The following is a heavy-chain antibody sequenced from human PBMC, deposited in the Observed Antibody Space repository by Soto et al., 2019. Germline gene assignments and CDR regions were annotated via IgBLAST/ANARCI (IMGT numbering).Heavy chain of an antibody. CDR1: GYTFTSYD. CDR2: MNPNSGNT. V-gene: IGHV1-8*01. J-gene: IGHJ6*02. CDR3: ARERTGTTSIAV. Sequence: QVQLVQSGAEVKKPGASVKVSCKASGYTFTSYDINWVRQATGQGLEWMGWMNPNSGNTGYAQKFQGRVTMTRNTSISTAYMERSSLRYEDTDVYYCARERTGTTSIAVWGQGTTVTVSS. D-gene: IGHD1-1*01.